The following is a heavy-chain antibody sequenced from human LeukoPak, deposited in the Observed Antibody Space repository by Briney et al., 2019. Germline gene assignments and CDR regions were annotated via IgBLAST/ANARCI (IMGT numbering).Heavy chain of an antibody. Sequence: ASVKVSCTASGYTFTSHGISWVRQAPGQGLEWMGWISTYNGNTNYAQKLQGRVSMTTDTSTSTAYMDLRSLRSEDTAVYYCARAQNLFLEFDPWGQGTLVTVSS. V-gene: IGHV1-18*01. CDR2: ISTYNGNT. J-gene: IGHJ5*02. D-gene: IGHD2-21*01. CDR1: GYTFTSHG. CDR3: ARAQNLFLEFDP.